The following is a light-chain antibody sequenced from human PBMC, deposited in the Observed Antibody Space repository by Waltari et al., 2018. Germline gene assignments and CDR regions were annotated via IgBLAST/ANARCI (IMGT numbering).Light chain of an antibody. CDR3: CSYAGSWIWV. J-gene: IGLJ3*02. Sequence: QAALTQPASVSGSPGQSITISCTGSNSDVGNYNLVSWYQKHQGKAPKLIIYEVTNRPSGISDRFSGFKTGNTASLTISGLQAEDEADYYCCSYAGSWIWVFGGGTELTVL. V-gene: IGLV2-23*02. CDR1: NSDVGNYNL. CDR2: EVT.